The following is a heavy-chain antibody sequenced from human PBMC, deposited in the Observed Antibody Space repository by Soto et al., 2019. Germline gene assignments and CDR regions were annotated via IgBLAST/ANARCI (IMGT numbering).Heavy chain of an antibody. Sequence: GGSLRLSCATSGFMFGSYAMNWVRQAPGKGLEWVSVISGGGSTTNYADSVRGRFTTSRDSSTDTVYLQMYSLRVEDTAVYYCEKARKYSSPYDSWGQGTLVTVSS. CDR3: EKARKYSSPYDS. D-gene: IGHD6-19*01. J-gene: IGHJ5*01. CDR2: ISGGGSTT. CDR1: GFMFGSYA. V-gene: IGHV3-23*01.